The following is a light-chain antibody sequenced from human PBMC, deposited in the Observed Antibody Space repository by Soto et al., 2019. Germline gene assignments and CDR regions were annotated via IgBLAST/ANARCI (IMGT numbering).Light chain of an antibody. CDR2: DIN. CDR3: VSYTARSSYV. Sequence: QSALTQPASVSGSPGQSITVSCTATRSAIGGYIFVSWYQQHPGKAPKLMFYDINNRPSGVSKRFSGSKSGNTASLTISGLQAEDEADYCCVSYTARSSYVFGTGTKVTVL. V-gene: IGLV2-14*01. J-gene: IGLJ1*01. CDR1: RSAIGGYIF.